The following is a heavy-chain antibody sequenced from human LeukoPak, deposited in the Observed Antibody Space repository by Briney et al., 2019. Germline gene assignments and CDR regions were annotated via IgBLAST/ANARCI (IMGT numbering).Heavy chain of an antibody. CDR2: INPNSGGT. J-gene: IGHJ5*02. CDR1: GYTFTGYY. CDR3: ARERGPIVVVPAAIGS. V-gene: IGHV1-2*02. D-gene: IGHD2-2*02. Sequence: ASVKVSCKASGYTFTGYYMHWVRQAPGQGLEWMGWINPNSGGTNYAQKFQGRVTMTRDTSISTAYMELSRLRSDGTAVYYCARERGPIVVVPAAIGSWGQGTLVTVSS.